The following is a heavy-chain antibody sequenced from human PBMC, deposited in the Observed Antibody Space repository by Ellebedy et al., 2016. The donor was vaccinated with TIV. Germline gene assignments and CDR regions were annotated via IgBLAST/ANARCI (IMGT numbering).Heavy chain of an antibody. CDR2: IRTKAYGGTT. D-gene: IGHD3-10*01. V-gene: IGHV3-49*03. CDR1: GFTFGDYS. CDR3: TSRLYVSGNENWFDP. Sequence: GGSLRLXCTTSGFTFGDYSVSWFRQAPGKGLEWVGVIRTKAYGGTTEYAASVKDRFIISRDDSKSIAYLEMNSLKTEDTAVYYCTSRLYVSGNENWFDPWGQGTLVTVSS. J-gene: IGHJ5*02.